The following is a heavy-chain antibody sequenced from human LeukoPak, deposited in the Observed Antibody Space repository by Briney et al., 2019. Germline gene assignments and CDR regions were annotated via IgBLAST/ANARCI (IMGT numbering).Heavy chain of an antibody. D-gene: IGHD3-22*01. V-gene: IGHV3-30*18. CDR2: ISYDGSNK. J-gene: IGHJ5*02. CDR1: GFTFSSYG. Sequence: GRSLRLSCAASGFTFSSYGMHWVRQAPGKGLEWVAVISYDGSNKYYADSVKGRFTISRDNSKNTLYLQMNSLRAEDTAVYHCAKDSSGYYWGGFDPWGQGTLVTVSS. CDR3: AKDSSGYYWGGFDP.